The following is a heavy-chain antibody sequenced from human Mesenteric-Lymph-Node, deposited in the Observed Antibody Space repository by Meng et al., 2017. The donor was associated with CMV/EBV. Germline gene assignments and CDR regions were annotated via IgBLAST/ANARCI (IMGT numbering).Heavy chain of an antibody. V-gene: IGHV4-34*01. Sequence: SETLSLTCAVYGGSFSGYYWSWIRQPPGKGLEWMGEINHSGSTNYNPSLKSRVTISVDTSKNQFLLKLSSVTAADTAVYYCARGRGGYSFRWFDPWGQGTLVTVSS. CDR3: ARGRGGYSFRWFDP. D-gene: IGHD5-18*01. CDR1: GGSFSGYY. J-gene: IGHJ5*02. CDR2: INHSGST.